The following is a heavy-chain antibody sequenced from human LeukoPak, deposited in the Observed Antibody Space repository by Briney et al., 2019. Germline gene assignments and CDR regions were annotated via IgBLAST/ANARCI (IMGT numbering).Heavy chain of an antibody. CDR3: ARELRGPYYYGMDV. V-gene: IGHV4-34*01. CDR2: INHSGST. Sequence: SETLSLTCAVYGGSFSGYYWSWIRQPPGKGLEWIGEINHSGSTNYNPSLKSRVTISVDTSKNQFSLKLSSVTAADTAVYYCARELRGPYYYGMDVWGQGTTVTVSS. J-gene: IGHJ6*02. D-gene: IGHD1-7*01. CDR1: GGSFSGYY.